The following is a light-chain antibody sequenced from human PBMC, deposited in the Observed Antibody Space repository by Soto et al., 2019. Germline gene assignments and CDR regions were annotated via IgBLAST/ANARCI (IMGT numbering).Light chain of an antibody. CDR1: SSNIGNNA. CDR2: YDD. V-gene: IGLV1-36*01. Sequence: QSVLTQPPSVSEAPRQRVTISCSGSSSNIGNNAVNWYQQLPGKAPKLLIYYDDLLPSGVSDRFSGSKSGTSASLAISGLPAGEGAYYYCAAWDDSLNGLVFGGGTKLTVL. CDR3: AAWDDSLNGLV. J-gene: IGLJ2*01.